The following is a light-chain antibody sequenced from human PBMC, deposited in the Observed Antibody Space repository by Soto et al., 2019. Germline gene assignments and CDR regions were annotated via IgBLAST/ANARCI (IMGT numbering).Light chain of an antibody. V-gene: IGLV1-44*01. CDR1: SSNIGSNT. J-gene: IGLJ2*01. CDR2: TSN. CDR3: AAWDDSLNGPL. Sequence: QSVLTQPPSASETPGQRVTISCSGGSSNIGSNTVSWYQQLPGAAPKLIIYTSNQRPSGVPDRFSGSKSGTSASLAISGLQSEDEADYYCAAWDDSLNGPLFGGGTKVTVL.